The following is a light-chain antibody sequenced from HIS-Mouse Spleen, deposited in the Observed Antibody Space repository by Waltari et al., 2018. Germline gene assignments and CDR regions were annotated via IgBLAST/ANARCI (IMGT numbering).Light chain of an antibody. CDR1: QDISNH. J-gene: IGKJ4*01. V-gene: IGKV1-33*01. CDR3: QQYDNLPLT. Sequence: DIQMTQSPSSLSAAVGDRVTITFQASQDISNHLNWYQQKTGKAPKLLIYDASNLETGVPSRFSGSGSGTDFTFTISSLQPEDIATYYCQQYDNLPLTFGGGTKVEIK. CDR2: DAS.